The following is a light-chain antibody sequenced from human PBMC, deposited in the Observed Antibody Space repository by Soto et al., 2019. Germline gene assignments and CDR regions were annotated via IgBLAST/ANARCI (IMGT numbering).Light chain of an antibody. J-gene: IGLJ2*01. CDR1: SSDIGAYNF. CDR3: TPCTPSPTMI. Sequence: QSVLTQPASVSGSPGQSITISCTGTSSDIGAYNFVSWYQQHPGKAPKLMLYDVNIRPSGVSNRFSGSKSGNTASLTISGLQAEEGAGYYVTPCTPSPTMISGGGPKLTV. V-gene: IGLV2-14*03. CDR2: DVN.